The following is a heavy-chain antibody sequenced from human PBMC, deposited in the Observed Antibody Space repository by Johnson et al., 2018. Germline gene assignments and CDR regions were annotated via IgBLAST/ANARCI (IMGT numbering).Heavy chain of an antibody. J-gene: IGHJ3*02. CDR2: TSYDGSKK. D-gene: IGHD6-19*01. V-gene: IGHV3-30-3*01. CDR3: ARGSRGSGLGGADTFDM. Sequence: QVQLVQSGGGVVQPGRSLRLSCAASGFTFSSYAMHWVRQAPGKGLEWVSLTSYDGSKKYYADSVKGRFTISRDNSKNTVFLQMNSLRAVDTAVYDCARGSRGSGLGGADTFDMWCQGTMGTVSS. CDR1: GFTFSSYA.